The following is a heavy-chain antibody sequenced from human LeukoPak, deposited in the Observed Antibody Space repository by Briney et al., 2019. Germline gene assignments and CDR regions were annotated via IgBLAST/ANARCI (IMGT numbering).Heavy chain of an antibody. CDR3: AKGPVGWSLYYFDY. CDR1: GFTFSSYA. Sequence: GGSLRLSCAASGFTFSSYAMSWVRQAPGKGLEWVSGISGSGGSTYYADSVKGRFTISRGNSKNTLYLQMNSLRAEDTAVYYCAKGPVGWSLYYFDYWGQGTLLTVSS. J-gene: IGHJ4*02. V-gene: IGHV3-23*01. CDR2: ISGSGGST. D-gene: IGHD1-26*01.